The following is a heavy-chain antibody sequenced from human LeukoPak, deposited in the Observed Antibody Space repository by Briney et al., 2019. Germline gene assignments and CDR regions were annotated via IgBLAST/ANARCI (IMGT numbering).Heavy chain of an antibody. CDR3: ARGRLGGSSHLDR. V-gene: IGHV4-59*11. D-gene: IGHD6-13*01. CDR2: IYYTGST. CDR1: GGCISGHY. Sequence: PSETLSLTCTVSGGCISGHYCSWIRQPPGKGLEWIGYIYYTGSTSYNPSLQSRVTISVDMSKNQFSLKLTSMTSAGTAVYYCARGRLGGSSHLDRWGQGTLVTVSS. J-gene: IGHJ5*02.